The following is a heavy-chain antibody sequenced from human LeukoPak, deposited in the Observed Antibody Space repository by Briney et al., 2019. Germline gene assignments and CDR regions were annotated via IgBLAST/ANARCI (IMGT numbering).Heavy chain of an antibody. CDR1: GGSISSSSDY. CDR2: IYSSGTT. Sequence: KPSHSLSLTCTVSGGSISSSSDYWGWLRRPPGKGLERIGSIYSSGTTYYNSSLKSRVTRSIDTSKNQFSLKLSSVTAGDTAVYYCARHSSGFDYTGQGKLVTVSS. J-gene: IGHJ4*02. CDR3: ARHSSGFDY. D-gene: IGHD6-19*01. V-gene: IGHV4-39*01.